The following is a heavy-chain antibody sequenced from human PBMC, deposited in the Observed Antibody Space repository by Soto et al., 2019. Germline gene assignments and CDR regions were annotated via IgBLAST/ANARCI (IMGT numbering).Heavy chain of an antibody. V-gene: IGHV4-34*01. CDR3: ARDKITGLFDY. CDR2: INHSGST. CDR1: GGSLKSGGYY. J-gene: IGHJ4*02. D-gene: IGHD2-8*02. Sequence: SETLSLTCTVSGGSLKSGGYYWSWIRQPPGTGLEWIGEINHSGSTNYNPSLKSRVTISVDTSKNQFSLKLTSVTAADTAVYYCARDKITGLFDYWGQGTLVTVSS.